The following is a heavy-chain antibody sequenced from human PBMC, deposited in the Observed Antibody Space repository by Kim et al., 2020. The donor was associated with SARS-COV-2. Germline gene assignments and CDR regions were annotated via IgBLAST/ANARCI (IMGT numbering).Heavy chain of an antibody. D-gene: IGHD6-19*01. CDR3: ARERRIAVAAHITYPNWFDP. V-gene: IGHV3-53*01. CDR1: GFTVSSNY. Sequence: GGSLRLSCAASGFTVSSNYMSWVRQAPGKGLEWVSVIYSGGSTYYADSVKGRFTISRDNSKNTLYLQMNSLRAEDTAVYYCARERRIAVAAHITYPNWFDPWGQGTLVTVSS. J-gene: IGHJ5*02. CDR2: IYSGGST.